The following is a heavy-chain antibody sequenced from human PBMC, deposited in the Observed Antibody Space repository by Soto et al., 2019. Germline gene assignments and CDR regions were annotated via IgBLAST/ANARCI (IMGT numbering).Heavy chain of an antibody. CDR3: AREGGGYRFDQ. V-gene: IGHV4-59*01. CDR1: ASFGTYY. CDR2: IFSSEHF. J-gene: IGHJ4*02. D-gene: IGHD3-16*02. Sequence: QVQLQESGPGLVQPSETLSLTCVGASFGTYYWSWIRQPPGKGLEWLGYIFSSEHFKYNPALKSRLTISVAPSKNPVSLRLTSVTAADTAVYYWAREGGGYRFDQWGPGTLVTVSS.